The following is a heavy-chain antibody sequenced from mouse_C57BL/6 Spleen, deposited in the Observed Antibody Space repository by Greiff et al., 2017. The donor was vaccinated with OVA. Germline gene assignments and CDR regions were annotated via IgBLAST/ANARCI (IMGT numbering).Heavy chain of an antibody. CDR3: ANYYDYDDGAMDY. Sequence: EVQVVESGGGLVKPGGSLKLSCAASGFTFSDYGMHWVRQAPEKGLEWVAYISSGSSTIYYADTVKGRFTISRDNAKNTLFLQMTSLRSEDTAMYYCANYYDYDDGAMDYWGQGTSVTVSS. J-gene: IGHJ4*01. CDR1: GFTFSDYG. D-gene: IGHD2-4*01. V-gene: IGHV5-17*01. CDR2: ISSGSSTI.